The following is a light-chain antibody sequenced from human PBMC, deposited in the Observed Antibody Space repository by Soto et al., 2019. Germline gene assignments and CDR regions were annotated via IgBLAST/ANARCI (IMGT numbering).Light chain of an antibody. Sequence: QSVLTQPASVSGSPGQSITISCTGNSSDIGGYNYVSWYQQHPGKAPKVIIYEVSNRSSGVSNRFYDSKSGNTASLTISGLESDEEADYSCSSATRRSTWVVGGGTKLTVL. CDR3: SSATRRSTWV. V-gene: IGLV2-14*01. J-gene: IGLJ3*02. CDR1: SSDIGGYNY. CDR2: EVS.